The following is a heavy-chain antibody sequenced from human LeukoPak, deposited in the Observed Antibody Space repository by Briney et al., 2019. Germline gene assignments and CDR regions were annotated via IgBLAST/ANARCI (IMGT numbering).Heavy chain of an antibody. CDR1: GGSFSGCY. Sequence: SETLSLTCAVYGGSFSGCYWSWIRQPPGMGLEWIGEVDHSGSTNYNPSLKSRVTISVDTSKNQFSLKLNSVTAADTAVYYCARRGLGSGNFYQGDFDYWAQGTLVTVSS. D-gene: IGHD3-10*01. CDR2: VDHSGST. CDR3: ARRGLGSGNFYQGDFDY. J-gene: IGHJ4*02. V-gene: IGHV4-34*01.